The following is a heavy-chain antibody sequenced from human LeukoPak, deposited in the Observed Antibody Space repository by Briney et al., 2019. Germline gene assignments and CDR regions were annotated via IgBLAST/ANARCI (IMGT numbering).Heavy chain of an antibody. D-gene: IGHD3-3*01. V-gene: IGHV1-2*02. CDR1: GYTFTGYY. Sequence: ASVKVSCKASGYTFTGYYMHWVRQAPGQGLEWMGWINPNSGGTNYAQKFQGRVTMTRDTSISTAYMELSRPRSDDTAVYYCARDTDYDFWSGYYSENAFDIWGQGTMVTVSS. CDR2: INPNSGGT. CDR3: ARDTDYDFWSGYYSENAFDI. J-gene: IGHJ3*02.